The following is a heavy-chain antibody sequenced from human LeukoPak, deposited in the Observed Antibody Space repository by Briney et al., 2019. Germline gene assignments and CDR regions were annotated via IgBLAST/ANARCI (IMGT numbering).Heavy chain of an antibody. D-gene: IGHD6-6*01. V-gene: IGHV4-59*01. CDR3: ARGGGLDYYYYYMDV. J-gene: IGHJ6*03. Sequence: SETLSLTCAVYGGSFSGYYWSCIRQPPGKGLEWIGYIYYSGSTNYNPSLKSRVTISVDTSKNQFSLKLSSVTAADTAVYYCARGGGLDYYYYYMDVWGKGTTVTISS. CDR2: IYYSGST. CDR1: GGSFSGYY.